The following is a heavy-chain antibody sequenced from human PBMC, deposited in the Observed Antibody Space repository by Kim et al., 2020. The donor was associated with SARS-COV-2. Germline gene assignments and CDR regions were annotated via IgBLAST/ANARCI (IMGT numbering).Heavy chain of an antibody. CDR2: LSQSGTTT. CDR3: AKATPTSSSRFYDC. J-gene: IGHJ4*02. V-gene: IGHV3-23*01. D-gene: IGHD6-13*01. CDR1: GFSFSNYA. Sequence: GGYLRLSCAASGFSFSNYAMSWVRQAPGKGLEWVSTLSQSGTTTYDADSVKGRFTISRDNSKNTLYLQMNSLRVEDTAVYYCAKATPTSSSRFYDCWGQGPLVTVSS.